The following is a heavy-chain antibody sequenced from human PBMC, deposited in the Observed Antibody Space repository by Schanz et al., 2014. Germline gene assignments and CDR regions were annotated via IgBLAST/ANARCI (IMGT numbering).Heavy chain of an antibody. CDR2: IAASGGT. V-gene: IGHV3-23*04. J-gene: IGHJ4*02. Sequence: EVQLAESGGGLVQPGGSLKLSCAASGLIFSNYVMSWVRQAPGKGLEWVTTIAASGGTNYAESVKGRFTISRDNSKNTLYLRMERPGAEDTAVYFCAKKDPAFNPFDSWGQGTLVIVSS. CDR1: GLIFSNYV. CDR3: AKKDPAFNPFDS.